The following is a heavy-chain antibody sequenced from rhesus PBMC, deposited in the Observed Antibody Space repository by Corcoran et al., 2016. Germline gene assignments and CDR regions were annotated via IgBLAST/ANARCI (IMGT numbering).Heavy chain of an antibody. J-gene: IGHJ4*01. CDR1: GFSLSTSGMG. CDR3: VRRRNEYSNYFDY. Sequence: QVTLKESGPALVKPTQTLTLTCIFSGFSLSTSGMGVGWLRQPPGKTLEGLAHIYWDDDKRYSTSLKSRLTISKDTSKNQVVLTMTNMDPVDTATYYCVRRRNEYSNYFDYWGQGVLVTVSS. CDR2: IYWDDDK. V-gene: IGHV2-1*01. D-gene: IGHD4-23*01.